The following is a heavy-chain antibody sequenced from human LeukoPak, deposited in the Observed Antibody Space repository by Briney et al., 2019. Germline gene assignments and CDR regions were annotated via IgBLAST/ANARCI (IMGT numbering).Heavy chain of an antibody. CDR1: GGSISSSSYY. J-gene: IGHJ4*02. Sequence: PSETLSLTCTVSGGSISSSSYYWGWIRQPPGKGLEWIGSIYYSGSTYYNPSLKSRVTISVDTSKNQFSLKLSSVTAADTAVYYCARVFRNSLQRGRIAVAPGGYFDYWGQGTLVTVSS. CDR2: IYYSGST. D-gene: IGHD6-19*01. CDR3: ARVFRNSLQRGRIAVAPGGYFDY. V-gene: IGHV4-39*01.